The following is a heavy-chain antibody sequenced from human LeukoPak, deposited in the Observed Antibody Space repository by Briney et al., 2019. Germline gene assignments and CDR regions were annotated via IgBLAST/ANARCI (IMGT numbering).Heavy chain of an antibody. V-gene: IGHV1-3*01. D-gene: IGHD6-19*01. J-gene: IGHJ4*02. Sequence: ASVKVSCKASEYTFTSYAMHWVRQAPGQRLEWMGWINAGNGNTKYSQKFQGRVTITRDTSASTAYMELSSLRSEDTAVYYCARIDSGWYGPSLDYWGQGTLVTVSS. CDR1: EYTFTSYA. CDR2: INAGNGNT. CDR3: ARIDSGWYGPSLDY.